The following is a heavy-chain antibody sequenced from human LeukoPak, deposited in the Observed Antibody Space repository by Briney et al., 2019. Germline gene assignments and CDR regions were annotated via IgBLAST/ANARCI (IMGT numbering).Heavy chain of an antibody. D-gene: IGHD6-13*01. CDR3: AKDTRSSSWYYFDY. CDR2: ISWNSGSI. Sequence: GGSLRLSCAASGFTFDDYAMHWVRQAPGKGLEWVSGISWNSGSIGYADTVKGRFTISRDNAKNSLYLQMNSLRAEDTALYYCAKDTRSSSWYYFDYWGQGTLVTVPS. J-gene: IGHJ4*02. CDR1: GFTFDDYA. V-gene: IGHV3-9*01.